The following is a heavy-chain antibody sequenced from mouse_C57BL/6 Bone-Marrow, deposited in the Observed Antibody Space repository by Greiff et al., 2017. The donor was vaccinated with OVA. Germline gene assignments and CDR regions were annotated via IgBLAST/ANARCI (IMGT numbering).Heavy chain of an antibody. CDR2: IYPRSGNT. CDR3: SISSGYGWFAY. J-gene: IGHJ3*01. D-gene: IGHD3-2*02. CDR1: GCTFTSYG. V-gene: IGHV1-81*01. Sequence: QVQLQQSGAELARPGASVKLSCKASGCTFTSYGISWVKQRTGQGLEWIGEIYPRSGNTYYNEKFKGKATLTADKSSSTAYMELRSLTSEDSAVYFCSISSGYGWFAYWGQGTLVTVSA.